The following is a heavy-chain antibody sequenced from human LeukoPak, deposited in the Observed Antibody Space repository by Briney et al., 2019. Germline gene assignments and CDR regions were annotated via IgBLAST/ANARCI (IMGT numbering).Heavy chain of an antibody. V-gene: IGHV4-34*01. J-gene: IGHJ4*02. D-gene: IGHD2-15*01. CDR1: GGSFSGYY. CDR3: ARGRSEDIVVVVAATDFDY. Sequence: SETLSLTCAVYGGSFSGYYWSWIRQPPGKGLEWIGEINHSGSTNYNPSLKSRVTISVDTSENQFSLKLSSVTAADTAAYYCARGRSEDIVVVVAATDFDYWGQGTLVTVSS. CDR2: INHSGST.